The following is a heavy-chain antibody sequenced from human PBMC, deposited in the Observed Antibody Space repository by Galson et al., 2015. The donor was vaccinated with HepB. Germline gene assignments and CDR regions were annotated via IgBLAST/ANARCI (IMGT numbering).Heavy chain of an antibody. J-gene: IGHJ6*03. V-gene: IGHV3-73*01. CDR2: IRSKANSYAT. CDR3: STYYDFWSGRKAPMDV. Sequence: SLRLSCAASGFTFSGSAMHWVRQASGKGLEWVGRIRSKANSYATAYAASVKGRFTISRDDSKNTAYLQMNSLKTEDTAVYYCSTYYDFWSGRKAPMDVWGKGTTVTVSS. CDR1: GFTFSGSA. D-gene: IGHD3-3*01.